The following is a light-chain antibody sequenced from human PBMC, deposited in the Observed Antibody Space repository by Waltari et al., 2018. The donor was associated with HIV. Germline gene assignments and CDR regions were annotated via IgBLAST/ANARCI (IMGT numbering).Light chain of an antibody. J-gene: IGKJ4*02. Sequence: EIVLTQSPATLSLSPGARATPSCRASQSVSSYLAWYQQKPGQAPRLLIYDASNRATGIPARFSGSGSGTDFTLTISSLEPEDFAVYYCQQRSNWPPLFGGGTKVEIK. V-gene: IGKV3-11*01. CDR1: QSVSSY. CDR3: QQRSNWPPL. CDR2: DAS.